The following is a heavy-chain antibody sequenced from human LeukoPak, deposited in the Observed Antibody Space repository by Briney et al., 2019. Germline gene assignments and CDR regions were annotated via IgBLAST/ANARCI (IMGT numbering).Heavy chain of an antibody. D-gene: IGHD3-10*01. V-gene: IGHV3-7*01. Sequence: GGSLRLSCAASEFSFSTYWMSWVRQAPGKGLEWVANIKEGGTEKYYVGSVKGRFTISRDNAKKSLYLQMNSLRDDDTAVYFCARSPAGDAWPPAYYMDVWGKGTTVTVSS. CDR3: ARSPAGDAWPPAYYMDV. CDR2: IKEGGTEK. J-gene: IGHJ6*03. CDR1: EFSFSTYW.